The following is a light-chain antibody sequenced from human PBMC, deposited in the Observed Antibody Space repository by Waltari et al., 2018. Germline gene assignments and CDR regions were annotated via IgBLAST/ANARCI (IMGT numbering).Light chain of an antibody. CDR3: QQYYSTPPA. J-gene: IGKJ3*01. V-gene: IGKV4-1*01. CDR1: QSVLYSSHNKTY. CDR2: WAS. Sequence: DIVMTQSPDSLAVSLGERATINCKSSQSVLYSSHNKTYLAWYQQKPGQPPKLPIYWASTRGSGVPDRFSGGGSGTDFTLTISSLQAEDVAVYYCQQYYSTPPAFGPGTKVDIK.